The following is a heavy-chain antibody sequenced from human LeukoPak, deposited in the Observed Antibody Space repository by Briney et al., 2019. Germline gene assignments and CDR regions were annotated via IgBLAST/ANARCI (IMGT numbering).Heavy chain of an antibody. J-gene: IGHJ4*02. CDR1: EFIFSSYG. D-gene: IGHD4-23*01. Sequence: GGSLRLSCAASEFIFSSYGMSWVRQAPGKGLEWVSAIGASGGGTYHADSVKGRFTISRGNSRNTLYLQMNSLRAEDTATYYCAKEVTPGALLYGPFDYWGQGTLVTVSS. CDR2: IGASGGGT. CDR3: AKEVTPGALLYGPFDY. V-gene: IGHV3-23*01.